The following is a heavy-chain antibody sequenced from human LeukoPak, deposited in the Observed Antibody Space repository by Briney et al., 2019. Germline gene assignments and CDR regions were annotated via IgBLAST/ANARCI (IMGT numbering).Heavy chain of an antibody. CDR3: ATQSAASNWFDP. J-gene: IGHJ5*02. V-gene: IGHV1-69-2*01. CDR1: GYTFTDYY. D-gene: IGHD2-15*01. CDR2: VDPEDGET. Sequence: ASVKISCKASGYTFTDYYMHWVQQAPGKGLEWMGRVDPEDGETIYAEKFQGRVTITADTSTDTAYMELSSLRSEDTAVYYCATQSAASNWFDPWGQGTLVTVSS.